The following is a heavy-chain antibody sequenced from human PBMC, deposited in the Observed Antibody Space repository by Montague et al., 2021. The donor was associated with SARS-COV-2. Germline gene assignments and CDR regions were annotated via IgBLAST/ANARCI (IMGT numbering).Heavy chain of an antibody. V-gene: IGHV3-13*04. D-gene: IGHD6-13*01. Sequence: SLRLSCAASGSSFSSYDLHWVRQATGQGLEWVSTIGTAGDTYYPCSVKGRFPISRENAKNSLYLQMNSLRAGDTAVYYCARVAHSSSWPMYWYFDLWGRGTLVTVSS. CDR2: IGTAGDT. CDR3: ARVAHSSSWPMYWYFDL. J-gene: IGHJ2*01. CDR1: GSSFSSYD.